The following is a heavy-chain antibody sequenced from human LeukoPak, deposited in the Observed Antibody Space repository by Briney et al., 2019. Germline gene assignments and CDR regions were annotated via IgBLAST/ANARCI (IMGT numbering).Heavy chain of an antibody. J-gene: IGHJ4*02. Sequence: RASVTVSCKVSGYTLTELSMHWVRQAPGKGLEWMGGFDPEDGETIYAQKFQGRVTMTENTATDTAYMELSSLRSEDTAVYYCARDPSYDFWSMDAGDYWGQGTLVTVSS. CDR1: GYTLTELS. CDR3: ARDPSYDFWSMDAGDY. CDR2: FDPEDGET. D-gene: IGHD3-3*01. V-gene: IGHV1-24*01.